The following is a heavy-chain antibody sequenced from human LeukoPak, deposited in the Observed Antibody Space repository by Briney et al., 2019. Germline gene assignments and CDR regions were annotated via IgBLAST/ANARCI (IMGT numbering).Heavy chain of an antibody. J-gene: IGHJ4*02. CDR2: IYHSGST. Sequence: SETLSLTCTVSGYSIGSGYYWGWIRQPPGKGLEWIGSIYHSGSTYYNPSLKSRVTISVDTPKNQFSLKLSSVTAADTAVYYCARVERHSGYDYRGPFDYWGQGTLVTVSS. D-gene: IGHD5-12*01. CDR3: ARVERHSGYDYRGPFDY. CDR1: GYSIGSGYY. V-gene: IGHV4-38-2*02.